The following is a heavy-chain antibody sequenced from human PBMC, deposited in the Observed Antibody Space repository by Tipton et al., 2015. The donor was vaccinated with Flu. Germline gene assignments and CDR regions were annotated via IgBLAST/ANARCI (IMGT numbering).Heavy chain of an antibody. J-gene: IGHJ5*02. V-gene: IGHV6-1*01. CDR1: GDSVSSNSAA. CDR3: ERERRGCTKGVCYTVTLWFDP. D-gene: IGHD2-8*01. Sequence: GLVKPSQTLSLTCAISGDSVSSNSAAWNWIRQSPSRGLEWLGRTYYRSKWYNDYAVSVKSRITINPDTSKNQFSLQLNSVTPEDTAVYYCERERRGCTKGVCYTVTLWFDPWGQGNLVTVSS. CDR2: TYYRSKWYN.